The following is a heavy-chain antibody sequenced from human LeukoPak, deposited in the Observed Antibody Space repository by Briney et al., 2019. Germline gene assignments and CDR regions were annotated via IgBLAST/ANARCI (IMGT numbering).Heavy chain of an antibody. J-gene: IGHJ4*02. CDR1: GFTVSNNY. V-gene: IGHV3-53*01. CDR2: IYSNANT. CDR3: ARGDWGCSDGICYQSYFDY. Sequence: GGSLRLSCAASGFTVSNNYMGWVRQAQGQGLVWVSVIYSNANTYYADSVKGRFTISRDNSKNTLYLQMDSLRAEDSAIYYCARGDWGCSDGICYQSYFDYWGQGTLVTVSS. D-gene: IGHD2-8*01.